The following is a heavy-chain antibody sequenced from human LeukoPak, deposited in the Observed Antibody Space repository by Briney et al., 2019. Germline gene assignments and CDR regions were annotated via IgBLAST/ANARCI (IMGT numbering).Heavy chain of an antibody. CDR2: ISGSGGAT. V-gene: IGHV3-23*01. J-gene: IGHJ4*02. Sequence: GGSLRLSCAASGFTFSLFAMHWVRQAPGEGLEWVSAISGSGGATYHEDADSVKGRFTISRDNSKNALYLQINNLRAEDTAVYYCAKGGYNYDGSGHFDYWGQGTLVTVSS. D-gene: IGHD3-22*01. CDR1: GFTFSLFA. CDR3: AKGGYNYDGSGHFDY.